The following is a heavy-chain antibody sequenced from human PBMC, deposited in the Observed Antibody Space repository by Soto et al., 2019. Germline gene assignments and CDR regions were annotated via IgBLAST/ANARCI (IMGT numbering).Heavy chain of an antibody. CDR3: ATGSSPAFDP. CDR2: INHSGST. D-gene: IGHD6-13*01. Sequence: PSETLSLTCAVYGGSFSGYYWSWIRQPPGKGLEWIGEINHSGSTNYNPSLKSRVTISVDTSKNQFSLKLSSVTAADTAVYYCATGSSPAFDPWGQGTLVTVSS. CDR1: GGSFSGYY. V-gene: IGHV4-34*01. J-gene: IGHJ5*02.